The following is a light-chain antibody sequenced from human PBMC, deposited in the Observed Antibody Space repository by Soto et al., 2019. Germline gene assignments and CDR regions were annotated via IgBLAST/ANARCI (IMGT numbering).Light chain of an antibody. CDR1: QSIGRW. CDR3: QQYNSYSGT. Sequence: DIHMTQSPSTLSASLGDRVTITFRASQSIGRWLAWYQQKPGTAPKLLIYDASTLKSGVPSRFSGSGSGTEFTLTISSLQPDDFATYYCQQYNSYSGTFGQGTKVDIK. J-gene: IGKJ1*01. V-gene: IGKV1-5*01. CDR2: DAS.